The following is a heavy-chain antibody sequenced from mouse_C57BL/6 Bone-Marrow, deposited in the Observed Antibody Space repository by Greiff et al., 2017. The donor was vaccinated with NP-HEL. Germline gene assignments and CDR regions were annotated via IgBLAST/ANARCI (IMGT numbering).Heavy chain of an antibody. CDR2: IDPSDSYT. D-gene: IGHD1-1*01. CDR3: AREGTPYYGSSYGYFDV. Sequence: QVQLKQPGAELVRPGTSVKLSCKASGYTFTSYWMHWVKQRPGQGLEWIGVIDPSDSYTNYNQKFKGKATLTVDTSSSTAYMQLSSLTSEDSAVYYCAREGTPYYGSSYGYFDVWGTGTTVTVSS. V-gene: IGHV1-59*01. CDR1: GYTFTSYW. J-gene: IGHJ1*03.